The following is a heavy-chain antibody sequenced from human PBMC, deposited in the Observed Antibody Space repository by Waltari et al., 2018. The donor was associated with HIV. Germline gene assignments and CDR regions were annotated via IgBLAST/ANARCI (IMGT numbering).Heavy chain of an antibody. Sequence: QVQLQESGPGLVKPSQTLSLTCTVSGGSINSGSYYWSWIRQPAGKGLEWIGRVYTGGSAYYNPFLKSRVTISVDTSKNQFSLRLSSLRSEDTAVYYCARDYLPHTVPVRWYNWFDPWGQGTLVTVSS. CDR1: GGSINSGSYY. D-gene: IGHD3-10*01. J-gene: IGHJ5*02. V-gene: IGHV4-61*02. CDR3: ARDYLPHTVPVRWYNWFDP. CDR2: VYTGGSA.